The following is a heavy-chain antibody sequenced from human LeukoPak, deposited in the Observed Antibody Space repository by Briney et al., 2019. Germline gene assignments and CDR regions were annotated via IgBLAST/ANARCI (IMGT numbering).Heavy chain of an antibody. D-gene: IGHD6-19*01. Sequence: GGSLRLSCAASGFTFSSYAMSWVRQAPGKGLEWVSAISGSGGSTYYADSVKGRFTISRDNSKNTLYLQMNSLRAENTAVYYCAKPAGGSGWFLLDYWGQGTLVTVSS. CDR2: ISGSGGST. CDR1: GFTFSSYA. J-gene: IGHJ4*02. CDR3: AKPAGGSGWFLLDY. V-gene: IGHV3-23*01.